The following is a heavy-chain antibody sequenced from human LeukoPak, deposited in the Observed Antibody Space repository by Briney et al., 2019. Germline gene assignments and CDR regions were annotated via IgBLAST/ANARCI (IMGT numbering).Heavy chain of an antibody. CDR2: IWYDGSNK. D-gene: IGHD6-13*01. CDR1: GFTFSSYG. V-gene: IGHV3-33*06. Sequence: GGSLRLSCAASGFTFSSYGMHWVRQAPGKGLEWVAVIWYDGSNKYYADSVKGRFTISRDNSKNTLYLQMNSLSAEDTAVYYCAKDKTSIAAYDYWGQGTLVTVSS. J-gene: IGHJ4*02. CDR3: AKDKTSIAAYDY.